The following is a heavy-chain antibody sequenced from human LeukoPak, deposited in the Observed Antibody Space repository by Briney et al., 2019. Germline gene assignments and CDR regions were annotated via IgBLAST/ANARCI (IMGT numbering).Heavy chain of an antibody. J-gene: IGHJ5*02. CDR3: ARARGYSYAYSDH. V-gene: IGHV3-48*01. CDR1: GFTLSSYS. D-gene: IGHD5-18*01. Sequence: GGSLRLSCAASGFTLSSYSMNWVRQAPGKGLEWVSYISSSSSVIDYADSVKGRFTISRDNAKNSLYLQMNSLRAEDTAFYYCARARGYSYAYSDHWGQGTLVTVSS. CDR2: ISSSSSVI.